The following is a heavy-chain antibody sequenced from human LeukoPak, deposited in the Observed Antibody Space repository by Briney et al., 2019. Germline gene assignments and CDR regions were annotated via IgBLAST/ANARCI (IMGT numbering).Heavy chain of an antibody. CDR1: GGTFSSYA. CDR3: ARGHCSSTSCYHFDP. CDR2: IIPIFGTA. V-gene: IGHV1-69*05. J-gene: IGHJ5*02. Sequence: ASVKVSCKASGGTFSSYAISWVRPAPGQGLGWMGGIIPIFGTANHAQKFQGRVTITTDESTSPAYMELSSLRSEDTAVYYCARGHCSSTSCYHFDPWGQGTLVTVSP. D-gene: IGHD2-2*01.